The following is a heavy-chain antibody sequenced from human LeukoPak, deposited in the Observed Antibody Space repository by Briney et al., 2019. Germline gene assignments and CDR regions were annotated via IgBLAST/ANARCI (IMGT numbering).Heavy chain of an antibody. Sequence: SQTLFLTCAVSGGSISSGGYSWSWIRQPPGKGLEWIGYIYHSGSTYYNPSLKSRVTISVDRSKNQFSLKLSSVTAADTAVYYCARDRYGYGSGTYGMDVWGQGTTVTVSS. CDR3: ARDRYGYGSGTYGMDV. CDR1: GGSISSGGYS. CDR2: IYHSGST. J-gene: IGHJ6*02. V-gene: IGHV4-30-2*01. D-gene: IGHD3-10*01.